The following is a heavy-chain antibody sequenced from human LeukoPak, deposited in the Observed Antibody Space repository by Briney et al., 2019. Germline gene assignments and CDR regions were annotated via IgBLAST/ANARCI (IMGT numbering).Heavy chain of an antibody. J-gene: IGHJ4*02. Sequence: GGSLRLSCAASGFTFDDYAIHRVRQAPGKGLEWVSGISWNSGTIGYADSVKGRFTISRDNAKNSLYLQMNSLRAEDTALYFCAKERIVGGYRYGPFDHWGQGTLVTVSS. CDR1: GFTFDDYA. CDR2: ISWNSGTI. CDR3: AKERIVGGYRYGPFDH. D-gene: IGHD5-18*01. V-gene: IGHV3-9*01.